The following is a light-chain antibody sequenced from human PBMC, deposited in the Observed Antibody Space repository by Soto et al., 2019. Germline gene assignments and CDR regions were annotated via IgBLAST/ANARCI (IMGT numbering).Light chain of an antibody. CDR1: QGISSY. CDR3: QQLNSYPPT. J-gene: IGKJ4*01. Sequence: DIQLTQSQSFLSASVGDRVTITCRASQGISSYLAWYQQKPGKAPKLVIYAASTLQSGVPSTFSGSGSGTEFTLTISSLQPEDFATYYCQQLNSYPPTVGGGTKVEIK. CDR2: AAS. V-gene: IGKV1-9*01.